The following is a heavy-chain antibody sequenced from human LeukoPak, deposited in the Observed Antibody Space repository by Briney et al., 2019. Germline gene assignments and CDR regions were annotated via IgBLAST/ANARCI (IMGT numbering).Heavy chain of an antibody. CDR2: ISGSGGNT. CDR1: GFTFSSYA. D-gene: IGHD6-13*01. CDR3: VKDGSSSWYYFDY. V-gene: IGHV3-23*01. Sequence: PGGSLRLSCAASGFTFSSYAMTWVRQAPGKGLEWVSVISGSGGNTYYADSVKGRFTISRDNSKNTVYLQMNSLRAEDTAVYYCVKDGSSSWYYFDYWGQGTLVTVSS. J-gene: IGHJ4*02.